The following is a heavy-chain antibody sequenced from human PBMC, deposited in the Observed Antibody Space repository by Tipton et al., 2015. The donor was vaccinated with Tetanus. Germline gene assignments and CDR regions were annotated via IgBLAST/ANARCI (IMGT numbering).Heavy chain of an antibody. D-gene: IGHD1-26*01. CDR1: GGSISSYY. Sequence: GLVKPSETLSLTCTVSGGSISSYYWSWIRQPPGEGLEWIGYIYYSGSTNYNPSLKSRVTISVDTSKNQFSLKLSSVTAADTAVYYCARAANSHGELPLGWGQGTMVTVSS. V-gene: IGHV4-59*01. J-gene: IGHJ3*01. CDR3: ARAANSHGELPLG. CDR2: IYYSGST.